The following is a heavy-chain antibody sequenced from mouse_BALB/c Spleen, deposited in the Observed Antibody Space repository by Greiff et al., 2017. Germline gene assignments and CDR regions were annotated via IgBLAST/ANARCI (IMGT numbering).Heavy chain of an antibody. J-gene: IGHJ3*01. CDR2: ISTYYGDA. D-gene: IGHD2-4*01. Sequence: QVQLKQSGAELVRPGVSVKISCKGSGYTFTDYAMHWVKQSHAKSLEWIGVISTYYGDASYNQKFKGKATMTVDKSSSTAYMELARLTSEDSAIYYCAREITTGFAYWGQGTLVTVSA. CDR3: AREITTGFAY. CDR1: GYTFTDYA. V-gene: IGHV1S137*01.